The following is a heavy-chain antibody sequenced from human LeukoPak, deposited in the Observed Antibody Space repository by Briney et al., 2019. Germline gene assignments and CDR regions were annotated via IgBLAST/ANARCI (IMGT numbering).Heavy chain of an antibody. D-gene: IGHD5-18*01. CDR3: ARSGYSYGFGPVDY. V-gene: IGHV4-39*01. Sequence: SETLSLTCTVSGGSISSSSYYWGWIRQPPGKGLEWIGSIYYSGSTYYNPSLKSRVTISVDTSKNQFSLKLSSVTAADTAVYYCARSGYSYGFGPVDYWGQGTLVTVSS. CDR1: GGSISSSSYY. CDR2: IYYSGST. J-gene: IGHJ4*02.